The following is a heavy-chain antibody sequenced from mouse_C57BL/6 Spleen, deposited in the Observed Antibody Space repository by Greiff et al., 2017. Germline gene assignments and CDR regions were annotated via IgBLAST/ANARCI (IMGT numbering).Heavy chain of an antibody. CDR3: ARWYDYDVGYFEV. V-gene: IGHV1-69*01. Sequence: QVQLQQPGAELVMPGASVKLSCKASGYTFTSYWMHWVKQRPGQGLEWIGEIDPSDSYTNYNQKFKGKSTLTVDKSSSPAYMQLSSLTSEDSAVYYCARWYDYDVGYFEVWGTGTTVTVSS. D-gene: IGHD2-4*01. J-gene: IGHJ1*03. CDR2: IDPSDSYT. CDR1: GYTFTSYW.